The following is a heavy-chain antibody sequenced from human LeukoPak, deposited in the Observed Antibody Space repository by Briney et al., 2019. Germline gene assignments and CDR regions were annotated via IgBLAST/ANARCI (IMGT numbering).Heavy chain of an antibody. CDR1: GFTLNSYA. CDR2: ISGSGGST. V-gene: IGHV3-23*01. D-gene: IGHD3-22*01. CDR3: AKGGGDSSGYYLSYYYYGMDV. Sequence: GGSLRLSCAASGFTLNSYAMNWVRQAPGKGLEWVSLISGSGGSTYYADSVKGRFTISRDNSKNTLYLQINSLRAEDTAVYYCAKGGGDSSGYYLSYYYYGMDVWGQGTTVTVSS. J-gene: IGHJ6*02.